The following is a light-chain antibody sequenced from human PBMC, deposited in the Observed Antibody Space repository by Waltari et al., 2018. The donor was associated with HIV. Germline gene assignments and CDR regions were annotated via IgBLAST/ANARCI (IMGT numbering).Light chain of an antibody. CDR1: SSDIGGYDY. CDR2: GVS. V-gene: IGLV2-14*01. CDR3: SAYTTYSPLAV. Sequence: QSALTQPASVSGSPGQSITISCTGTSSDIGGYDYFSWYQQHPGKAPKPLIYGVSSRPSGVSNRFSGSRSGNTASLTISGLQADDEAHYYCSAYTTYSPLAVFGGGTKLTVL. J-gene: IGLJ2*01.